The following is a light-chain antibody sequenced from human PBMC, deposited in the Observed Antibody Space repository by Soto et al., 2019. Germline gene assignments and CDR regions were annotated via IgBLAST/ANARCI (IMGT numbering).Light chain of an antibody. J-gene: IGKJ2*01. V-gene: IGKV1-5*03. Sequence: DIQMTQSPSTLSASVGDRVTITCRASQSVSNWLAWYQQKPGKAPKLLIYKASNLGSGVPSRFSGSGSGTEFTLTISSLQPDDVATFYCQQYNNYPPTFGQGTKLEI. CDR3: QQYNNYPPT. CDR1: QSVSNW. CDR2: KAS.